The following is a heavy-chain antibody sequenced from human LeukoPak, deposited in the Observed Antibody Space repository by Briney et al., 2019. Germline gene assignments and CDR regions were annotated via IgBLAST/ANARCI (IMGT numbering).Heavy chain of an antibody. CDR1: GYTFTSYY. D-gene: IGHD3-22*01. CDR2: IIPIFGTA. CDR3: ASATTLDSSGYYHYFDY. V-gene: IGHV1-69*06. J-gene: IGHJ4*02. Sequence: ASVKVSCKASGYTFTSYYMHWVRQAPGQGLEWMGGIIPIFGTANYAQKFQGRVTITADKSTSTAYMELSSLRSEDTAVYYCASATTLDSSGYYHYFDYWGQGTLVTVSS.